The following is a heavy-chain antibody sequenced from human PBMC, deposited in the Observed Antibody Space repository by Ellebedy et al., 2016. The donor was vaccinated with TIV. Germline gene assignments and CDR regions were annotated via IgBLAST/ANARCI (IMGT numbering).Heavy chain of an antibody. CDR1: GYTLTELS. V-gene: IGHV1-24*01. Sequence: ASVKVSCXVSGYTLTELSMHWVRQAPGKGLEWMGGFDPEDGETIYAQKFQGRVTMTEDTSTDTAYMELSSLRSEDTAVYYCATDMKGYDSSGYPRWFDPWGQGTLVTVSS. J-gene: IGHJ5*02. D-gene: IGHD3-22*01. CDR3: ATDMKGYDSSGYPRWFDP. CDR2: FDPEDGET.